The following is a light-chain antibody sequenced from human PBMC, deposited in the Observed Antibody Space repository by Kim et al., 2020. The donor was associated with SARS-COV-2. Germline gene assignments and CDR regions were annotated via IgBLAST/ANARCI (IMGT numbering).Light chain of an antibody. CDR2: RAS. CDR1: QSLSTD. Sequence: EIVMTQSPSTLSVSPGERATLSCRASQSLSTDLAWYHQKPGQAPRLLIYRASTRATGIPVRFSGSGYGTEFTLTISSLHSEDFGVYFCQQYIDWPPVFGQGTKVDIK. CDR3: QQYIDWPPV. J-gene: IGKJ1*01. V-gene: IGKV3-15*01.